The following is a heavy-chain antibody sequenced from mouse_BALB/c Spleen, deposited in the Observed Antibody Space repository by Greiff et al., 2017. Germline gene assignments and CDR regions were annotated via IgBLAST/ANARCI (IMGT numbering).Heavy chain of an antibody. CDR1: GYTFTEYI. Sequence: VKLQQSGAELVKPGASVKLSCKASGYTFTEYIIHWVKQRSGQGLEWIGWFYPGSGSIKYNEKFKDKATLTADKSSSTVYMELSRLTSEDSAVYFCARHGYQAYYRYAYAMDYWGQGTSVTVSS. CDR2: FYPGSGSI. CDR3: ARHGYQAYYRYAYAMDY. J-gene: IGHJ4*01. D-gene: IGHD2-14*01. V-gene: IGHV1-62-2*01.